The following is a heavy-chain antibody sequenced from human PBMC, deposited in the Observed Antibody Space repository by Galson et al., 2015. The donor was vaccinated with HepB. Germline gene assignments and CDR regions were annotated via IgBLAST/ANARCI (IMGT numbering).Heavy chain of an antibody. V-gene: IGHV1-3*01. CDR1: GYTFTSYA. Sequence: SVKVSCKASGYTFTSYALHWVRQAPGQRLEWMGWIHCGNGNTKYSQKFQGRVTITRDTSASTAYMEQSSLRSEDTAVYYCARPRYDFGFDPWGQGTLVIVSS. CDR2: IHCGNGNT. D-gene: IGHD5-12*01. J-gene: IGHJ5*02. CDR3: ARPRYDFGFDP.